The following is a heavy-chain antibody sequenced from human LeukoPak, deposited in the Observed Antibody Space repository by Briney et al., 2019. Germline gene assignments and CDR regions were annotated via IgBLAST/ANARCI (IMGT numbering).Heavy chain of an antibody. V-gene: IGHV3-30*04. CDR1: GFTFSSYA. D-gene: IGHD6-13*01. Sequence: GRSLRLSCAASGFTFSSYAIHWVRQAPGKGLEWVAVISKDGSDKYYADSVKGRFTISRDNSRNTLFLHMNSLGGEDTAVYYCARVPDSSSWAGDYWGQGTLVTVSS. CDR2: ISKDGSDK. CDR3: ARVPDSSSWAGDY. J-gene: IGHJ4*02.